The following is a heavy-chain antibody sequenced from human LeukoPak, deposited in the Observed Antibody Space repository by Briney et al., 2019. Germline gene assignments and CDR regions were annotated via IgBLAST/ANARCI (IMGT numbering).Heavy chain of an antibody. V-gene: IGHV1-69*13. Sequence: ASVKVSCKASGGTFSSYAISWVRQAPGQGLEWMGGIIPIFGTANYAQKFQGRVTITADESTSTAYMKLSSLRSGDTAVYYCASSHTYDILTEYYFDYWGQGTLVTVSS. J-gene: IGHJ4*02. CDR2: IIPIFGTA. CDR1: GGTFSSYA. D-gene: IGHD3-9*01. CDR3: ASSHTYDILTEYYFDY.